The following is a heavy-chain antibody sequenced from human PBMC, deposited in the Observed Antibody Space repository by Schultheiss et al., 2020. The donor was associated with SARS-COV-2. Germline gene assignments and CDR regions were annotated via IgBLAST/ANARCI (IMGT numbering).Heavy chain of an antibody. J-gene: IGHJ6*02. Sequence: SETLSLTCTVSGGSISSYYWSWIRQPAGKGLEWIGYIYYSGSTNYNPSLKSRVTISVDTSKNQFSLKLSSVTAADTAVYYCARLGGYYDFWSGPYYYYGMDVWGQGTTVTVSS. V-gene: IGHV4-59*08. CDR3: ARLGGYYDFWSGPYYYYGMDV. CDR1: GGSISSYY. D-gene: IGHD3-3*01. CDR2: IYYSGST.